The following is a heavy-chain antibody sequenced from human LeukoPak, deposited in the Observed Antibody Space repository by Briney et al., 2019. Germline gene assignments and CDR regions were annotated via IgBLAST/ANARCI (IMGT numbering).Heavy chain of an antibody. V-gene: IGHV1-18*01. CDR3: ARWGIVVVPAASDSDAFDI. Sequence: ASVKVSCKASGYTFTSYGISWVRQAPGQGLEWMGWISAYNGNTNYAQKLQGRVTMTTDTSTSTAYMELRSLRSDDTAVYYCARWGIVVVPAASDSDAFDIWGQGTMVTVSS. CDR1: GYTFTSYG. J-gene: IGHJ3*02. CDR2: ISAYNGNT. D-gene: IGHD2-2*01.